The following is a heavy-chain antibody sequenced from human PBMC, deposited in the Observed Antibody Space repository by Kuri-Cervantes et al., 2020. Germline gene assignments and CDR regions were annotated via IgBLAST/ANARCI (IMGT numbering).Heavy chain of an antibody. D-gene: IGHD2-15*01. CDR1: DQSISTNYN. CDR2: IYHSGST. J-gene: IGHJ4*02. V-gene: IGHV4-38-2*02. CDR3: ARAAESRFCSGGSCYDY. Sequence: ESLKISCIVSDQSISTNYNWGWIRQPPGKGLEWIGSIYHSGSTNYNPPLKSRVTISVGTSKNQFSLKLSSVTAADTAVYYCARAAESRFCSGGSCYDYWGQGTLVTVSS.